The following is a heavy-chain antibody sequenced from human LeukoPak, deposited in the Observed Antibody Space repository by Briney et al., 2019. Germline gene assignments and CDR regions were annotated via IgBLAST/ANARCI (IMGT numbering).Heavy chain of an antibody. V-gene: IGHV1-3*01. CDR1: GYTFTSYA. Sequence: ASVKVSCKASGYTFTSYAMHWVRQAPGQRLEWMGWINAGNGNTKSSQKFQGRVTITRATSASTAYMDLSSLRSEDTAVFSCARESWHYGTDAFDVWGQGTMVTVSS. D-gene: IGHD1-7*01. CDR2: INAGNGNT. J-gene: IGHJ3*01. CDR3: ARESWHYGTDAFDV.